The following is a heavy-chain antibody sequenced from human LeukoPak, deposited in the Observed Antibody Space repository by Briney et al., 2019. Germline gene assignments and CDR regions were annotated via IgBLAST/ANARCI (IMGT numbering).Heavy chain of an antibody. CDR2: VNPNSGNT. CDR1: GYTFTSYD. J-gene: IGHJ3*02. V-gene: IGHV1-8*03. CDR3: TGGFDAFDI. Sequence: GASVKVSCKASGYTFTSYDINWVRQATGQGLEWMGWVNPNSGNTGYAQKFQGRVTITRNTSISTAYMELSSLRSEDTAVYYCTGGFDAFDIWGQGTMVTVSS. D-gene: IGHD7-27*01.